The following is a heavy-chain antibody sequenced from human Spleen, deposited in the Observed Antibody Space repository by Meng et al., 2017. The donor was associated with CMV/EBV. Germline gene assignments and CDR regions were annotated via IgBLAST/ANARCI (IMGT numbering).Heavy chain of an antibody. D-gene: IGHD2-2*02. CDR3: TRNSGTYCDSPICYTRLPDY. CDR2: ISRSGNYV. CDR1: GFTLRGYH. J-gene: IGHJ4*02. Sequence: GESLKISCAASGFTLRGYHMNWVRQAPGRGLEWVASISRSGNYVYYRDSVKGRFTISRDNAKDSLSLQMNGLRAEDTAAYYCTRNSGTYCDSPICYTRLPDYWGQGTLVTVSS. V-gene: IGHV3-21*01.